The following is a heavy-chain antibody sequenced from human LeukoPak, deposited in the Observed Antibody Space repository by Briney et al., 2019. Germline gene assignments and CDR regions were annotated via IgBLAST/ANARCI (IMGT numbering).Heavy chain of an antibody. V-gene: IGHV3-72*01. D-gene: IGHD3-10*01. CDR2: SRNKASSYTT. J-gene: IGHJ3*02. CDR1: GFKFSDHY. CDR3: AKYLTLVRGQYDAFDI. Sequence: GGSQRLSCAASGFKFSDHYIDWVRQAPGKGLEWVGRSRNKASSYTTEYAASVEGRFTISRDVSESSLYLQMNSPRTEDTAVYYCAKYLTLVRGQYDAFDIWGQGTLVTVSS.